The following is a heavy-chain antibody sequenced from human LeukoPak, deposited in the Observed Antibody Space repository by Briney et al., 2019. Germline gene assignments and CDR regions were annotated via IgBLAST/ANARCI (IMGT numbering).Heavy chain of an antibody. D-gene: IGHD6-13*01. J-gene: IGHJ6*03. CDR2: IIPIFGTA. CDR3: ARGAAAGRYYYYYYMDV. Sequence: ASAKVSCKASGGTFSSYAISWVRQAPGQGLEWMGGIIPIFGTANYAQKFQGRVTITTDESTSTAYMELSSLRSEDTAVYYCARGAAAGRYYYYYYMDVWGKGTTVAVSS. CDR1: GGTFSSYA. V-gene: IGHV1-69*05.